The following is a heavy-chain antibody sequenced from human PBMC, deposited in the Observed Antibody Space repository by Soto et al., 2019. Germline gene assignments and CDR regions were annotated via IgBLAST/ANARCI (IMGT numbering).Heavy chain of an antibody. CDR1: GYSFTSYW. V-gene: IGHV5-51*01. D-gene: IGHD7-27*01. CDR3: ARQITGDVSPRPYYYYYGMDV. Sequence: PGESLKISCKGSGYSFTSYWIDLVRQMPGKDLEWMGIIYPGDSDTRYSPSFQGQVTISADKSISTAYLQWSSLKASDTAMYYCARQITGDVSPRPYYYYYGMDVWGQGTTVTVSS. CDR2: IYPGDSDT. J-gene: IGHJ6*02.